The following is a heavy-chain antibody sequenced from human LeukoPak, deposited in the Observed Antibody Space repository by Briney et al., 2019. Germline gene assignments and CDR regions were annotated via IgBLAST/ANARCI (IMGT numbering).Heavy chain of an antibody. CDR3: ARDRRDIVGGVAAGGGGDLDY. D-gene: IGHD2-15*01. CDR1: GFTFSSYG. V-gene: IGHV3-33*01. J-gene: IGHJ4*02. CDR2: IWYDGSNK. Sequence: GGSLRLSCAASGFTFSSYGMHWVRQAPGKGLEWVAVIWYDGSNKYYADSVKGRFTISRDNSKNTLYLQMNSLRAEDTAVYYWARDRRDIVGGVAAGGGGDLDYWGQGTLVTVSS.